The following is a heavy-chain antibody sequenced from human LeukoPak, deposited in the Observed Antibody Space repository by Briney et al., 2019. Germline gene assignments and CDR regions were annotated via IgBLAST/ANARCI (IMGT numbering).Heavy chain of an antibody. V-gene: IGHV3-30*02. CDR3: AKGRLRFLDWDAFDI. CDR2: IWYDGSNK. J-gene: IGHJ3*02. Sequence: GGSLRLSCAASGFTFSSYGMHWVRQAPGKGLEWVAVIWYDGSNKYYADSVKGRFTISRDNSKNTLYLQMNSLRAEDTAVYYCAKGRLRFLDWDAFDIWGQGTMVTVSS. D-gene: IGHD3-3*01. CDR1: GFTFSSYG.